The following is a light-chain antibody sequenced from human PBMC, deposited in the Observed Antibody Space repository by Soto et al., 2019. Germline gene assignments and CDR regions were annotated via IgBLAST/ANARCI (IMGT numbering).Light chain of an antibody. CDR1: NIGSKS. V-gene: IGLV3-21*04. CDR2: YDS. J-gene: IGLJ1*01. CDR3: QVWDSSSDHYV. Sequence: SYELTQPPSVSVAPGKTARITCGGNNIGSKSVHWYQQKPGQAPVLVIYYDSDRPSGIPERFSGSNSGNTATLTISRVEAGDEADYNCQVWDSSSDHYVFGTGTKRTVL.